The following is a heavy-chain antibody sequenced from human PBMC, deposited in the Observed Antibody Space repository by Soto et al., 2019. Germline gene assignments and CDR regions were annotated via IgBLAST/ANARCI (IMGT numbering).Heavy chain of an antibody. CDR3: ARSYGDPEDYYYYYGMDV. Sequence: SATLSLTCTVSGGSISSYYWSWIRQPAGKGLEWIGRIYTSGSTNYNPSLKSRVTMSVDTSKNQFSLKLSSVTAAGTAVYYCARSYGDPEDYYYYYGMDVWGQGTTVTVSS. J-gene: IGHJ6*02. D-gene: IGHD2-21*02. CDR2: IYTSGST. CDR1: GGSISSYY. V-gene: IGHV4-4*07.